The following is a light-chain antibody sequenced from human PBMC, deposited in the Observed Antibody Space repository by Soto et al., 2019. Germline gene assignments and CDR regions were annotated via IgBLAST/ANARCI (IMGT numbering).Light chain of an antibody. CDR2: DAS. V-gene: IGKV1-5*01. CDR3: QQYHSYYPWT. J-gene: IGKJ1*01. Sequence: DIQMTQSPSTLSXXAXXXXTXXXRASQSISSWLAWYQHKPGKAPKLLIYDASNLDSGVPSRFSGSGSGTDFSLTITSLQPDDSATYYCQQYHSYYPWTFGQGTKVDIK. CDR1: QSISSW.